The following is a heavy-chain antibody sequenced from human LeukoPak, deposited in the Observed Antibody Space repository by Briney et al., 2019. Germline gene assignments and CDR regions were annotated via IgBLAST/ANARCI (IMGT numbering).Heavy chain of an antibody. CDR3: ARGAPAVVAAAIMDV. Sequence: PSETLSLTCTVSGGSISSYYWSWIRQPPGKGLEWIGYIYYSGSTNYNPSLKSRVTISVHTSKNQFSLKLSSVTAADTAVYYCARGAPAVVAAAIMDVWGKGTTVTVSS. J-gene: IGHJ6*04. CDR2: IYYSGST. CDR1: GGSISSYY. V-gene: IGHV4-59*01. D-gene: IGHD2-15*01.